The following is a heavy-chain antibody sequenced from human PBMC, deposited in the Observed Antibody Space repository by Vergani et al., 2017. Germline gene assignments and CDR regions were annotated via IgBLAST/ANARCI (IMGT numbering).Heavy chain of an antibody. CDR1: GGTFSSYA. Sequence: QVQLVQSGAEVKKPGSSVKVSCKASGGTFSSYAISWVRQAPGHGLEWMGRIIPIFGTANYAQKFQGRVTITADESTSTAYMELSSLRSEDTAVYYCARATYYDILTGYYKGGAFDIWGQGTMVTVSS. D-gene: IGHD3-9*01. J-gene: IGHJ3*02. CDR2: IIPIFGTA. CDR3: ARATYYDILTGYYKGGAFDI. V-gene: IGHV1-69*13.